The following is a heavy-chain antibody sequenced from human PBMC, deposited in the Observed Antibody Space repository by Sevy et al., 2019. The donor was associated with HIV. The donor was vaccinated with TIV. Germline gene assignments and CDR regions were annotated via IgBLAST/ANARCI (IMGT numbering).Heavy chain of an antibody. Sequence: GGSLRLSCAASGFTFSKYSMSWVRQPPGKGLEWVSTLSFGCGEINHVDSVNGRFTISRDNSKNSLYLQMNNLRAEDTAVYYCAREGCTKPHDYWGQGTLVTVSS. CDR3: AREGCTKPHDY. J-gene: IGHJ4*02. V-gene: IGHV3-23*01. CDR2: LSFGCGEI. D-gene: IGHD2-8*01. CDR1: GFTFSKYS.